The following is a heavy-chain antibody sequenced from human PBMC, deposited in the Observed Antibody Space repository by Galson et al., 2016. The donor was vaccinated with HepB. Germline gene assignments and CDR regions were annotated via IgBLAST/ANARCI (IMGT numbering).Heavy chain of an antibody. D-gene: IGHD1-1*01. CDR1: GDSVSNNIAA. J-gene: IGHJ4*02. CDR3: ARAGGLNENFHFDY. V-gene: IGHV6-1*01. Sequence: CAISGDSVSNNIAAWNWIRQSPSRGLQWLGRVYYRSTWYNDYAVSVRSRITINPDTSKTQLSLQLSSVTPEDTAVYYCARAGGLNENFHFDYWGQGTLVTVSS. CDR2: VYYRSTWYN.